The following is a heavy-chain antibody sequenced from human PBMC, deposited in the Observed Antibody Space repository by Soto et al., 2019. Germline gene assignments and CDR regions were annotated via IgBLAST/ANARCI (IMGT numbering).Heavy chain of an antibody. Sequence: EVQLVESGGGLVQPGGSLTLSCAASGFTFGSYWMGWVRQAPGKGLEWVATIKQDGSEKYYMGPVKGRFTISRDNAKKSLYLQMNSLRADDTALYYCVRTGDDYWGQGTLVSVSS. V-gene: IGHV3-7*05. CDR3: VRTGDDY. J-gene: IGHJ4*02. CDR1: GFTFGSYW. CDR2: IKQDGSEK. D-gene: IGHD3-16*01.